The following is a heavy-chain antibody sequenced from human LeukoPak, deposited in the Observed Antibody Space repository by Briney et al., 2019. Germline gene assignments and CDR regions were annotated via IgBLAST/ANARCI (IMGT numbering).Heavy chain of an antibody. Sequence: SETLSLTCTVSGGSISSSSYYWGWIRQPPGKGLEWIGSIYYSGSTYYNPSLKSRVTISVDTSKNQFSLKLSSVNAADTAVYYCARLFWYSGSYQNIDYWGQGTLVTVSS. J-gene: IGHJ4*02. CDR1: GGSISSSSYY. D-gene: IGHD1-26*01. V-gene: IGHV4-39*01. CDR3: ARLFWYSGSYQNIDY. CDR2: IYYSGST.